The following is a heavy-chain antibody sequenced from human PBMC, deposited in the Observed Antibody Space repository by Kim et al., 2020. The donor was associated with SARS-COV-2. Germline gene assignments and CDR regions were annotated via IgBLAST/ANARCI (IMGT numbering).Heavy chain of an antibody. V-gene: IGHV3-30*02. D-gene: IGHD2-21*02. Sequence: GRFTISRDNSKNTLYLQMNSLRAEDTAVYYCAKGPIVVVTAIPDDDAFDIWGQGTMVTVSS. CDR3: AKGPIVVVTAIPDDDAFDI. J-gene: IGHJ3*02.